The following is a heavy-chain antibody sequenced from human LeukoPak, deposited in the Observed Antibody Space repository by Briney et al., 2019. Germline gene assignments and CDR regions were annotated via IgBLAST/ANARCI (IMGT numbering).Heavy chain of an antibody. V-gene: IGHV4-34*01. CDR2: INRSGST. J-gene: IGHJ6*03. Sequence: SETLSLTCAVYGGSFSGYYWSWIRQPPGKGLEWIGEINRSGSTNYNPSLKSRVTISVDTSKNQFSLKLSSVTAADTAVYYCARDSGWLYYYYYYMDVWGKGTTVTVSS. CDR1: GGSFSGYY. CDR3: ARDSGWLYYYYYYMDV. D-gene: IGHD5-12*01.